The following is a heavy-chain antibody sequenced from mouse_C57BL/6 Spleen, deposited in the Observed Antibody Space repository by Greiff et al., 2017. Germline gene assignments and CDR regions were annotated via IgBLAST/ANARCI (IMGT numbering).Heavy chain of an antibody. D-gene: IGHD2-5*01. Sequence: VKVVESGPGLVAPSQSLSITCTVSGFSLTSYGVDWVRQPPGKGLEWLGVIWGGGSTNYNSALMSRLSISKDNSKSQVFLKMNSLQTDDTAMYYCAKHLGDSNSNYAMDYWGQGTSVTVSS. CDR1: GFSLTSYG. J-gene: IGHJ4*01. V-gene: IGHV2-9*01. CDR2: IWGGGST. CDR3: AKHLGDSNSNYAMDY.